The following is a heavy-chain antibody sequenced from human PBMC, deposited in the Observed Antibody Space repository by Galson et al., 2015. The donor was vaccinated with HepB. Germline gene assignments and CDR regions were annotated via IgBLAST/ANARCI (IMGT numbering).Heavy chain of an antibody. CDR3: ARRRYYDTSGYYSYGFDI. Sequence: TLRLSCAASGLMFSDHDMDCVRQASRNGMKWVGLSGNRAKSDTTANEATVKGRFTISRDDSKKSVYLQMNSLKMEDTAVYYCARRRYYDTSGYYSYGFDIWGQGTMVTVSS. D-gene: IGHD3-22*01. CDR1: GLMFSDHD. V-gene: IGHV3-72*01. J-gene: IGHJ3*02. CDR2: SGNRAKSDTT.